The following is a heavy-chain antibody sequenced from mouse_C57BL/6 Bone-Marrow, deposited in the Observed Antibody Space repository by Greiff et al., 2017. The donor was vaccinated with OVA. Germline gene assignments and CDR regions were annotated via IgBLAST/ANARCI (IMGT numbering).Heavy chain of an antibody. CDR3: ARDYTWFAY. CDR1: GYSITSGYY. V-gene: IGHV3-6*01. Sequence: ESGPGLVKPSQSLSLTCSVTGYSITSGYYWNWIRQFPGNKLEWMGYISYDGSNNYNPSLKNRISITSDTSKNQLFLKLNSVTTEDTATYYCARDYTWFAYWGQGTLVTVSA. D-gene: IGHD2-12*01. J-gene: IGHJ3*01. CDR2: ISYDGSN.